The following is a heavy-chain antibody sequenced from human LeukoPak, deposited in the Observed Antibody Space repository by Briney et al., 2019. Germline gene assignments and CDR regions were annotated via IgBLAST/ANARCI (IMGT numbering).Heavy chain of an antibody. J-gene: IGHJ4*02. D-gene: IGHD2-15*01. CDR3: ARGGVVAAIKY. V-gene: IGHV4-59*01. CDR2: IYYSGST. Sequence: PSETLSLTCTVSGGSISSYYWSWIRQPPGKGLEWIGYIYYSGSTNYNPSLKSRVTISVDTSKNQFSLKLSSVTAADTAVYYCARGGVVAAIKYWGQGTLVTVSS. CDR1: GGSISSYY.